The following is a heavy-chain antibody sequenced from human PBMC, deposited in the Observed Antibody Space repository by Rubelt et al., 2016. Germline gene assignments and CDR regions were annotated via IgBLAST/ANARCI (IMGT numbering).Heavy chain of an antibody. Sequence: QVQLQQWGAGLLKPSETLSLTCAVYGGSFSGYYWSWIRQPPGKGLEWIGEINHSGSTNYNRSLKCRVTISVDKAKNQFSLKLSSVTAADTAVYYCARSRQWGFDYWGQGTLVTVSS. V-gene: IGHV4-34*01. CDR2: INHSGST. D-gene: IGHD6-19*01. CDR1: GGSFSGYY. CDR3: ARSRQWGFDY. J-gene: IGHJ4*02.